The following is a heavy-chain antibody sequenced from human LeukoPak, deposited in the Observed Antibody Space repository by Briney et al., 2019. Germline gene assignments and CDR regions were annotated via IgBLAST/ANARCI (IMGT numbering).Heavy chain of an antibody. Sequence: GGSLRLSCAASGFTFSSYAMSWVRQAPGKGLEWDSAISGSGGSTYYADSVKGRFTISRDNSKNTLYLQMNSLRAEDTAVYYCARPPGYGSGSYATFDYWGQGTLVTVSS. J-gene: IGHJ4*02. D-gene: IGHD3-10*01. CDR1: GFTFSSYA. V-gene: IGHV3-23*01. CDR2: ISGSGGST. CDR3: ARPPGYGSGSYATFDY.